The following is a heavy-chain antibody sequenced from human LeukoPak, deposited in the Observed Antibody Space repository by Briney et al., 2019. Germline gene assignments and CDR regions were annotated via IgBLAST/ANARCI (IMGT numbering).Heavy chain of an antibody. V-gene: IGHV3-30*18. Sequence: PGGSLRLSCAASGFTFSSYWMSWVRQAPGKGLEWVAVISYDGSNKYYADSVKGRFTISRDNSKNTLYLQMSSLRAEDTAVYYCAKDTVEPYGSGPGGFDYWGQGTLVTVSS. CDR2: ISYDGSNK. CDR1: GFTFSSYW. J-gene: IGHJ4*02. CDR3: AKDTVEPYGSGPGGFDY. D-gene: IGHD3-10*01.